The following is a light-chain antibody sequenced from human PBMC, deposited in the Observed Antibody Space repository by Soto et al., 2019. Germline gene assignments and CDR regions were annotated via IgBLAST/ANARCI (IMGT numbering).Light chain of an antibody. CDR3: QQYGSSPST. Sequence: EILVTQSPATLSVSPGERATLSCRTSQGVRRHLAWYRQRPGQAPSLLIHDASIRATGIPDRFSGSGSGTDLTLTISGLEPEDFEVYYCQQYGSSPSTFGQGTKVDIK. V-gene: IGKV3-20*01. J-gene: IGKJ1*01. CDR1: QGVRRH. CDR2: DAS.